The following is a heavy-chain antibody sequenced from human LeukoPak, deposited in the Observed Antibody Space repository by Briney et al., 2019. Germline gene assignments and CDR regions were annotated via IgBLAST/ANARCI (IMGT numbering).Heavy chain of an antibody. CDR2: IYTSGST. V-gene: IGHV4-4*07. CDR3: ARDLSQFGAPPGHIWFDP. Sequence: SETLSLTCTVSGGSISSYYWSWIRQPAGRGLEWIGRIYTSGSTNYNPSLKSRVTMSVDTSKNQFSLKLSSVTAADTAVYYCARDLSQFGAPPGHIWFDPWGQGTLVTVSS. CDR1: GGSISSYY. D-gene: IGHD3-10*01. J-gene: IGHJ5*02.